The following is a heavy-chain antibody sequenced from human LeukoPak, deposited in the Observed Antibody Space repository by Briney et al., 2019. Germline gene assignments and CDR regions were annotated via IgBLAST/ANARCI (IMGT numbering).Heavy chain of an antibody. D-gene: IGHD5-24*01. CDR2: IDNDGSST. CDR1: GFTFSSYW. J-gene: IGHJ3*02. Sequence: GGSLRLSCAASGFTFSSYWMHWVRQVPGKGLVWVSRIDNDGSSTSYADSVKGRFTISRDNAKNTLYLQMNSLRAEDTAVYYCVRVRRDVSPGAFDIWGQGTMVTVSS. CDR3: VRVRRDVSPGAFDI. V-gene: IGHV3-74*01.